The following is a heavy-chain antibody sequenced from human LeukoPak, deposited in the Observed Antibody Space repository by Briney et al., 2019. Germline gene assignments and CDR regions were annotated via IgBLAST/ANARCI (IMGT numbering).Heavy chain of an antibody. V-gene: IGHV4-39*07. CDR1: GDSISSHVYY. D-gene: IGHD1-26*01. J-gene: IGHJ4*02. CDR3: ARDSGSYYRDY. CDR2: IYYSGST. Sequence: SETLSLTCTVSGDSISSHVYYWVWIRQPPGKGLEWIGNIYYSGSTYYNPSLESRVTISVDTSKNQFSLKLSSVTAADTAVYYCARDSGSYYRDYWGQGTLVTVSS.